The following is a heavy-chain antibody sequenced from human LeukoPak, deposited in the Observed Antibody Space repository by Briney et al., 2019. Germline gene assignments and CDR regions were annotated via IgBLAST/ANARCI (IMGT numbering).Heavy chain of an antibody. CDR2: IYYTGST. J-gene: IGHJ3*02. CDR1: GGSISSSGYY. D-gene: IGHD2/OR15-2a*01. V-gene: IGHV4-39*01. Sequence: SETLSLTCIVSGGSISSSGYYWGWIRQPPEKGLEWIGSIYYTGSTYYNPSLKSRVTISVDTSKKQFSLKLSSVTAADTAVYYCARTTLEGHRRLLSDAFDIWGQGTMVTVSS. CDR3: ARTTLEGHRRLLSDAFDI.